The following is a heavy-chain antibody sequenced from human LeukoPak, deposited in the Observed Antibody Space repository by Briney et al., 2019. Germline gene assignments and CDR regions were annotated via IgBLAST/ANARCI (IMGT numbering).Heavy chain of an antibody. CDR2: ISYDGSNK. D-gene: IGHD3-16*01. Sequence: PGGSLRLSCAASGFTLSSYGMHWVRQAPGKGLEWVAVISYDGSNKYYADSVKGRFTISRDNSKNTLYLQMNSMRAEDTAVYYCAKVKGLGLYGAFDIWGQGTMVTVSS. V-gene: IGHV3-30*18. J-gene: IGHJ3*02. CDR3: AKVKGLGLYGAFDI. CDR1: GFTLSSYG.